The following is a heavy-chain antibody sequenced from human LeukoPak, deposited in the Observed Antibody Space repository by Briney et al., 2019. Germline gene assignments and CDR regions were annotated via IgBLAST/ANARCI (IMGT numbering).Heavy chain of an antibody. CDR3: AKAGDIGYCSSTSCYADY. D-gene: IGHD2-2*01. CDR1: GFTFITSA. CDR2: ISVSGGSP. V-gene: IGHV3-23*01. J-gene: IGHJ4*02. Sequence: GPSLRLSCAATGFTFITSAMSWVRQPPRKGMEWVSAISVSGGSPYCADSVKGRFTISRDNSKNTLYLQMNSLRAEDTAVYYCAKAGDIGYCSSTSCYADYWGQGTLVTVSS.